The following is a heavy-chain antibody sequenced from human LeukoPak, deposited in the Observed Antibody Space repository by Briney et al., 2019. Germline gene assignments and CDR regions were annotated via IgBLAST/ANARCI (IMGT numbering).Heavy chain of an antibody. J-gene: IGHJ3*02. D-gene: IGHD2-2*01. CDR1: GGSISSGGYY. CDR2: IYYSGST. Sequence: SQTLSLTCTVSGGSISSGGYYWSWIRQHPGKGLEWIGYIYYSGSTYYNPSLKSRVTISEDTSKNQFSLKLSSVTAADTAVYYCASTRVPAADDAFDIWGQGTMVTVSS. CDR3: ASTRVPAADDAFDI. V-gene: IGHV4-31*03.